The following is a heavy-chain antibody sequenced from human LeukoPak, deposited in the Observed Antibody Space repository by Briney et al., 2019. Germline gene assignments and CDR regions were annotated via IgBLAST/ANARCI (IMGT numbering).Heavy chain of an antibody. CDR1: GGTFSSYA. Sequence: ASVKVSCKASGGTFSSYAISWVRQAPGQGLEWMGWIIPILGIANYAQKVQGRVTITADKSTSTAYMELSSLRSEDTAVYYCAQGESAIPDYWGQGTLVTVSS. CDR2: IIPILGIA. D-gene: IGHD2-21*01. CDR3: AQGESAIPDY. J-gene: IGHJ4*02. V-gene: IGHV1-69*04.